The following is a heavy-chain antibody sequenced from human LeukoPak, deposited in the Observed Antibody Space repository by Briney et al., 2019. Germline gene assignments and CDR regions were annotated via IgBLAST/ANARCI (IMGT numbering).Heavy chain of an antibody. Sequence: SETLSLTCTVSGGSMSRYYWSWIRQPPGKGLEWIGYMYYSGSTKYNPSLKSRVTISVDTSKNQFSLKLSSVTAADTAVYYCARGQVVPAAMRSFYYYYGMDVWGQGTTVTVSS. D-gene: IGHD2-2*01. J-gene: IGHJ6*02. CDR2: MYYSGST. V-gene: IGHV4-59*01. CDR1: GGSMSRYY. CDR3: ARGQVVPAAMRSFYYYYGMDV.